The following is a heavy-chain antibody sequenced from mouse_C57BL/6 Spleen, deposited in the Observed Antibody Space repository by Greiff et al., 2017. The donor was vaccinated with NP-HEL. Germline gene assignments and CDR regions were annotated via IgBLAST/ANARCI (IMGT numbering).Heavy chain of an antibody. D-gene: IGHD2-4*01. CDR3: ARGEDYDYDGWYFDV. Sequence: QVQLQQPGAELVRPGSSVKLSCKASGYTFTSYWMHWVKQRPIQGLEWIGNIDPSDSETHYNQKFKDKATLTVDKSSSTAYMQLSSLTSEDSAVYYCARGEDYDYDGWYFDVWGTGTTVTVSS. CDR2: IDPSDSET. V-gene: IGHV1-52*01. J-gene: IGHJ1*03. CDR1: GYTFTSYW.